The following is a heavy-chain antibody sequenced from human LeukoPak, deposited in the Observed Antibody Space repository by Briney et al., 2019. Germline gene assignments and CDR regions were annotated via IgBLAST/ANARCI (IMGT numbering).Heavy chain of an antibody. V-gene: IGHV4-39*01. Sequence: PSETLSLTCTVSGGSISSSSYYWGWIRQPPGKGLEWIGSIYYSGSTYYNPSLKSRVTISVDTSKNQFSLKLSSVTAADTAVYYCARKTSDNIQWPVPKGFDYWGQGTLVTVSS. CDR2: IYYSGST. J-gene: IGHJ4*02. D-gene: IGHD6-19*01. CDR3: ARKTSDNIQWPVPKGFDY. CDR1: GGSISSSSYY.